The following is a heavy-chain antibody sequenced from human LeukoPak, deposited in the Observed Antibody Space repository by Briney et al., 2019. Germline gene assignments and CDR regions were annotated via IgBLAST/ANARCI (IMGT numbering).Heavy chain of an antibody. CDR1: GIALSNYG. CDR2: ISGSGGRT. D-gene: IGHD3-22*01. CDR3: AKRGVVIRVILVGFHKEAYYFDS. J-gene: IGHJ4*02. Sequence: GGSLRLSCAVSGIALSNYGMSWVRQAPGKGLEWVAGISGSGGRTNYADAVKGRFTISRDNAKNTLFLQMNSLRVEDTAVYFCAKRGVVIRVILVGFHKEAYYFDSWGQGALVTVSS. V-gene: IGHV3-23*01.